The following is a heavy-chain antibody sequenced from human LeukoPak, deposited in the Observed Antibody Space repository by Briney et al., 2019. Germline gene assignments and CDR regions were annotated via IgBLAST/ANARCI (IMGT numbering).Heavy chain of an antibody. D-gene: IGHD6-6*01. CDR3: ARDSPIAARPSTCFDY. Sequence: SETLSLTCTVSRGSISRSSYYWGWNRQPPGKGLEWIGSIYYRGSTYYNPSLKSRVTIFVDTSKNQFSLKLSSVTAADTAVYYCARDSPIAARPSTCFDYWGQGTLVTVSS. CDR1: RGSISRSSYY. J-gene: IGHJ4*02. V-gene: IGHV4-39*02. CDR2: IYYRGST.